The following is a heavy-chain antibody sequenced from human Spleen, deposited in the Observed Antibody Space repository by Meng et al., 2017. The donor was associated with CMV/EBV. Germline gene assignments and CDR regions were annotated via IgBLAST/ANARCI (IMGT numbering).Heavy chain of an antibody. CDR2: INPNSGGT. CDR1: GYTFTGYY. CDR3: ARDGYYYDSSGYQPADY. Sequence: VQLVQYGAEVKKPGASVKVSCKASGYTFTGYYMHWVRQAPGQGLEWMGWINPNSGGTNYAQKFQGRVTMTRDTSISTAYMELSRLRSDDTAVYYCARDGYYYDSSGYQPADYWGQGTLVTVSS. J-gene: IGHJ4*02. D-gene: IGHD3-22*01. V-gene: IGHV1-2*02.